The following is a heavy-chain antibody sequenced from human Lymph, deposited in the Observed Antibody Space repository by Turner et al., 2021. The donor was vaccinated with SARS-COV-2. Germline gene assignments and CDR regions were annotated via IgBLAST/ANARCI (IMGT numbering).Heavy chain of an antibody. CDR2: ITFTSRYI. J-gene: IGHJ4*02. CDR1: GFTFSSYS. D-gene: IGHD2-21*02. V-gene: IGHV3-21*01. Sequence: EVQLVESGGGLVKPGGCLRISCAASGFTFSSYSMNWVRQAPGKGLEWVSSITFTSRYIYYADSVKCRFTISRDNAKNSRYLQMNSLRAEDTAVYYCARGPPDFPYYFDYWGQGTLVTVSS. CDR3: ARGPPDFPYYFDY.